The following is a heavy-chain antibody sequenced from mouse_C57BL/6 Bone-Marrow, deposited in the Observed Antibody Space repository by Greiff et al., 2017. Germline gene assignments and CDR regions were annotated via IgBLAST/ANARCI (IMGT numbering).Heavy chain of an antibody. J-gene: IGHJ3*01. V-gene: IGHV5-4*03. D-gene: IGHD2-5*01. CDR3: ARAGYYSTFAY. CDR2: ISDGGSYT. Sequence: EVKLVESGGGLVQPGGSLKLSCAASGFTFSSYAMSWVRQTPEKRLEWVATISDGGSYTYYPDNVKGRFTISRDNAKNNLYLQMSHLKSKDTAMYYCARAGYYSTFAYWGQGTLVTVSA. CDR1: GFTFSSYA.